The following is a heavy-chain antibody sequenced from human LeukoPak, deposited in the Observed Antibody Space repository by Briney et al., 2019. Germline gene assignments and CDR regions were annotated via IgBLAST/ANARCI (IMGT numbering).Heavy chain of an antibody. D-gene: IGHD3-10*01. J-gene: IGHJ4*02. Sequence: GGSLRLSCAASGFTFSNAWMSWVRQAPGKGLEWVGRIKSKTDGGTTDYAAPVKGRFTISRDDSKNTLYLQMNSLKTEDTAVHYCTTDADYYGSGSYYTPDYWGQGTLVTVSS. CDR1: GFTFSNAW. V-gene: IGHV3-15*01. CDR2: IKSKTDGGTT. CDR3: TTDADYYGSGSYYTPDY.